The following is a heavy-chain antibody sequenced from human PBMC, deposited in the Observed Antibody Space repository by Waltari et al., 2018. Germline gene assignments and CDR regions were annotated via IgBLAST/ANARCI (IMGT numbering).Heavy chain of an antibody. Sequence: VRQAPGKGLEWVANIKQDGSEKYYVDSVKGRFTISRDNAKNSLYLQMNSLRAEDTAVYYCARDRRQQLGIYYYYYGMDVWGQGTTVTVSS. V-gene: IGHV3-7*01. CDR3: ARDRRQQLGIYYYYYGMDV. J-gene: IGHJ6*02. CDR2: IKQDGSEK. D-gene: IGHD6-13*01.